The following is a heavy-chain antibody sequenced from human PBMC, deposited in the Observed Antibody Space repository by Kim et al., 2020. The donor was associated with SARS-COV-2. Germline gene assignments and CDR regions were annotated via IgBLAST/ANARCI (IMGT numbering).Heavy chain of an antibody. Sequence: GGSLRLSCAASGVTLSRYCMSWVRQAPGKGLEWVANIREDGSERYYVDSVKGRFSISRDNAYNSRYLQMNSLRADDTAVYYCAVALGYKYGEDGYWGQGTLVTVST. CDR2: IREDGSER. D-gene: IGHD5-18*01. V-gene: IGHV3-7*05. CDR1: GVTLSRYC. J-gene: IGHJ4*02. CDR3: AVALGYKYGEDGY.